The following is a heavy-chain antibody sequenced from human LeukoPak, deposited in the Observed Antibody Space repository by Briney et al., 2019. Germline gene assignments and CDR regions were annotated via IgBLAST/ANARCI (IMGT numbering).Heavy chain of an antibody. V-gene: IGHV4-39*01. J-gene: IGHJ1*01. D-gene: IGHD3/OR15-3a*01. Sequence: PSETLSLTCTVSGGSTSSDTYYWGWVRQSPGKGLAWIGSVYNSEITYYNPSFESRVTISIDTSKNQFSLKLRSVTAADTAVYYCARSKDWLEYFQHWGQGTLVTVSS. CDR1: GGSTSSDTYY. CDR3: ARSKDWLEYFQH. CDR2: VYNSEIT.